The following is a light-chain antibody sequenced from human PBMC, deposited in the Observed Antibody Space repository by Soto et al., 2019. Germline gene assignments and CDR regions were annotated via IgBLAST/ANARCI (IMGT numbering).Light chain of an antibody. CDR2: AAS. V-gene: IGKV1-27*01. CDR3: QKYNSASFT. Sequence: DIQMTQSPSSLSASVGDRVAITCRASQGISNYLAWYQQKPGKVPKLLIYAASTLQSGVPSRFSGSGSGTDFTLTISSLQPQDVATYCCQKYNSASFTFGPGTKVYIK. CDR1: QGISNY. J-gene: IGKJ3*01.